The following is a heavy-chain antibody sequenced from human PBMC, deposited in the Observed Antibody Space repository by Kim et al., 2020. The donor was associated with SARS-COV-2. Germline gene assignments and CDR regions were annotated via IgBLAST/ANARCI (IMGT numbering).Heavy chain of an antibody. D-gene: IGHD3-3*01. J-gene: IGHJ3*02. V-gene: IGHV3-7*03. CDR1: GFTFSSYW. CDR2: IKQDGSEK. CDR3: ARDSMRYYDFWSGYYPNRHHDAFDI. Sequence: GGSLRLSCAASGFTFSSYWMSWVRQAPGKGLEWVANIKQDGSEKYYVDSVKGRFTISRDNAKNSLYLQMNSLRAEDTAVYYCARDSMRYYDFWSGYYPNRHHDAFDIWGQGTMVTVSS.